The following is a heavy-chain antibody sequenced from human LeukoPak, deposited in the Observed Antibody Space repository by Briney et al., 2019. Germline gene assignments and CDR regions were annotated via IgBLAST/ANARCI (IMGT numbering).Heavy chain of an antibody. CDR1: GYTLINYY. D-gene: IGHD3-16*02. V-gene: IGHV1-46*01. J-gene: IGHJ1*01. Sequence: ASVKVSCKASGYTLINYYMHWVRQAPGQGLEWMGIINPSGGGTTYAPKFQGRVTITTDESTSTAYMELSSLRSEDTAVYYCAREENTYYDYVWGSYRHKYFQHWGQGTLVTVSS. CDR2: INPSGGGT. CDR3: AREENTYYDYVWGSYRHKYFQH.